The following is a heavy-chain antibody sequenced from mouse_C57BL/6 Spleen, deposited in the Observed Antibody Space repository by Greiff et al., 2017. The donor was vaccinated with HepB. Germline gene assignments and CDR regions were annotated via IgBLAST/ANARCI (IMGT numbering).Heavy chain of an antibody. D-gene: IGHD1-1*01. CDR2: IDPSDSYT. J-gene: IGHJ1*03. V-gene: IGHV1-69*01. CDR1: GYTFTSYW. CDR3: ARSPITTVVVHWYFDV. Sequence: VQLQQSGAELVMPGASVKLSCKASGYTFTSYWMHWVKQRPGQGLEWIGEIDPSDSYTNYNQKFKGKSTLTVDKSSSTAYMQLSSLTSEDSAVYYCARSPITTVVVHWYFDVWGTGTTVTVSS.